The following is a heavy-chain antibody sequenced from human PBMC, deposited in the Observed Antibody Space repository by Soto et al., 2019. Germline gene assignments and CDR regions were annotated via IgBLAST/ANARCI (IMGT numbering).Heavy chain of an antibody. Sequence: QVQLVQSGAEVKKPGSSVKVSCKASGGTFSSYGISWVRQAPGQGLEWMGGIIPIFGTPNYEQKFQGRVTITADKSTSTAYMELSSLRSEDTAMYYCARGARSGYFFGMDVWGQGTTVTVSS. CDR1: GGTFSSYG. D-gene: IGHD3-22*01. CDR2: IIPIFGTP. CDR3: ARGARSGYFFGMDV. V-gene: IGHV1-69*06. J-gene: IGHJ6*02.